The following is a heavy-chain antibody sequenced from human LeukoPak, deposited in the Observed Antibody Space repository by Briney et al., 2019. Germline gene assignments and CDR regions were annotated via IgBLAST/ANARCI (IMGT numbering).Heavy chain of an antibody. CDR3: ARVGQWLTRALDY. D-gene: IGHD6-19*01. CDR1: GFTFSSYW. CDR2: IKQDGSEK. V-gene: IGHV3-7*01. Sequence: PGRSLRLSCAASGFTFSSYWMSWVRQAPGKGLEWVANIKQDGSEKYYVDSVKGRFTISRDNAKNSLYLQMNSLRAEDTAVYYCARVGQWLTRALDYWGQGTLVTVSS. J-gene: IGHJ4*02.